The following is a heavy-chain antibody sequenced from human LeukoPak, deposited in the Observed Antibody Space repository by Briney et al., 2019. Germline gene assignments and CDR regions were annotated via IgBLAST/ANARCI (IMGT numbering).Heavy chain of an antibody. CDR3: ARDLGIAAAGTDY. V-gene: IGHV1-3*01. J-gene: IGHJ4*02. CDR1: GYTFTSYA. CDR2: INAGDGNT. D-gene: IGHD6-13*01. Sequence: ASVKVSCKASGYTFTSYAMHWVRQAPGQRLEWMGWINAGDGNTKYSQKFQGRVTITRDTSASTAYMELSSLRSEDTAVYYCARDLGIAAAGTDYWGQGTLVTVSS.